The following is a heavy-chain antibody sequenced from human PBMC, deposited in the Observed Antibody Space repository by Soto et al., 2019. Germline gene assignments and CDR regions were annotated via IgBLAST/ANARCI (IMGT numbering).Heavy chain of an antibody. V-gene: IGHV1-3*01. CDR1: GYTFTSYA. D-gene: IGHD3-9*01. CDR3: ARGDILTPDY. J-gene: IGHJ4*02. CDR2: INAGNGNT. Sequence: QVQPVQSGAEVKKPGASVKVSCKASGYTFTSYAMHWVRQAPGQRLEWMGWINAGNGNTKYSPKFQGRVTTTTDTYACTADMELSSLKSADTAVYYSARGDILTPDYWGQGTLVTVSS.